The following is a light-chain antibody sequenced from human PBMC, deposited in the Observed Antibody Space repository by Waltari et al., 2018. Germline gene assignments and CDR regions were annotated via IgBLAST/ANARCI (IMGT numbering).Light chain of an antibody. CDR3: QVWDDVTDSGV. V-gene: IGLV3-21*04. CDR1: TIGSKR. Sequence: YVLTQPPSVSVAPGKTARLTGGGDTIGSKRVNWYQQKPGQAPVLVMFYDSDRPSEIPERFSGSNSGNTATLTISWVEAGDEADYHCQVWDDVTDSGVFGGGTKLTVL. CDR2: YDS. J-gene: IGLJ3*02.